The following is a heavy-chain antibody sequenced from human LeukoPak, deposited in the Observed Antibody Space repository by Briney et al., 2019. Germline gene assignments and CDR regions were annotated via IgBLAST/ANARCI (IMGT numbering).Heavy chain of an antibody. D-gene: IGHD2-2*01. Sequence: PSQTLSLTCTVSGGSISSGSYYWSWIRQPAGKGLEWIGRIYTSGSTNYNPSLKSRVTISVDTSKNQFSLKLSSVTAADTAVYYCARDESRAQKVPAAIYHYYYMDVWGKGTTVTVSS. CDR3: ARDESRAQKVPAAIYHYYYMDV. CDR2: IYTSGST. V-gene: IGHV4-61*02. CDR1: GGSISSGSYY. J-gene: IGHJ6*03.